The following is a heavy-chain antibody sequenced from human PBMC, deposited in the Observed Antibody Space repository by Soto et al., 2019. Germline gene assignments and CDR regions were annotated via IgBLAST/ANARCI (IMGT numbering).Heavy chain of an antibody. CDR1: GGSISSGGYY. Sequence: QVQLQESGPGLVKPSQTLSLTCTVSGGSISSGGYYWSWIRQHPGKGLEWIGYIYYSGSTYYNPSLKSRVTIPVDTSKNQFSLKLSSVTAADTAVYYCARDKAGNYCSSTSCYASWFDPWGQGTLVTVSS. CDR2: IYYSGST. V-gene: IGHV4-31*03. CDR3: ARDKAGNYCSSTSCYASWFDP. J-gene: IGHJ5*02. D-gene: IGHD2-2*01.